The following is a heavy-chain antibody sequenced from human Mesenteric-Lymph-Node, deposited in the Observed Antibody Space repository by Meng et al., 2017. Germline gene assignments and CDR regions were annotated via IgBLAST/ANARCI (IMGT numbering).Heavy chain of an antibody. CDR3: AREGSRSGWYNDPDWFDP. V-gene: IGHV4-39*07. Sequence: SETLSLTCTVSGASISSTSYYWGWARQPPGKGLEWIGCIHHSGTTYSNPSLKSRVTISVDTSKIQFSLKLSSVTAADTAVYYCAREGSRSGWYNDPDWFDPWGQGTLVTVSS. CDR2: IHHSGTT. D-gene: IGHD6-19*01. J-gene: IGHJ5*02. CDR1: GASISSTSYY.